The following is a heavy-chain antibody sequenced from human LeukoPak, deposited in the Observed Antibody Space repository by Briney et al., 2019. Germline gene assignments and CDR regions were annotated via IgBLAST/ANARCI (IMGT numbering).Heavy chain of an antibody. CDR3: ARGGRGYSSVYFDY. D-gene: IGHD5-18*01. J-gene: IGHJ4*02. Sequence: PTGGSLRLSGAASGFTFSSYEMNWVRHAPGKGMEWVSYISSSGSTIYYPDSVKGRFTISRDNAKDSLYLQMSILSAEDTAVYYRARGGRGYSSVYFDYWGQGTLVTVSS. CDR2: ISSSGSTI. V-gene: IGHV3-48*03. CDR1: GFTFSSYE.